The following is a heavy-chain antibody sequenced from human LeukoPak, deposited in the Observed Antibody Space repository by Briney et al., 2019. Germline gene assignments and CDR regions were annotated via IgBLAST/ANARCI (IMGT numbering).Heavy chain of an antibody. CDR2: IYHTGTT. V-gene: IGHV4-39*01. Sequence: SETLSLTCTVSGGSISSSTYFWGWIRQPPGKGLEWIGTIYHTGTTYYNPSLQSRVTISVDTSKNQFSLKLSSVTAADTAVYYCARVCSFYSGYYPPYYYYYMDVWGKGTTVTVSS. J-gene: IGHJ6*03. CDR3: ARVCSFYSGYYPPYYYYYMDV. D-gene: IGHD3-22*01. CDR1: GGSISSSTYF.